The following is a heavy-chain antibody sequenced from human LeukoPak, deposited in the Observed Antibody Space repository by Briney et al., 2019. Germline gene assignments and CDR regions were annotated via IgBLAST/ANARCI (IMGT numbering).Heavy chain of an antibody. CDR2: INPNSGGT. CDR3: ARLSSGWYRDYYFDY. Sequence: ASVKVSCKASGYTFTGYYMHWVRQAPGQGLAWMGWINPNSGGTNYAQKFQGRVTMTRDTSISTAYMELSRLRSDDTAVYYCARLSSGWYRDYYFDYWGQGTLVTVSS. D-gene: IGHD6-19*01. J-gene: IGHJ4*02. CDR1: GYTFTGYY. V-gene: IGHV1-2*02.